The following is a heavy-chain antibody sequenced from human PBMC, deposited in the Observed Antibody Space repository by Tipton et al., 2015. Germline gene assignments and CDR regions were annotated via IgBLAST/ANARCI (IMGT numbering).Heavy chain of an antibody. CDR2: ISYDGSNK. V-gene: IGHV3-30*18. J-gene: IGHJ4*02. CDR3: AKGWFAYFDY. CDR1: GFTFSSYG. Sequence: SLRLSCAASGFTFSSYGMHWVRQAPGKGLEWVAVISYDGSNKYYADSVKGRFTISRDNSKNTLYPQMNSLRAEDTAVYYCAKGWFAYFDYWGQGTLVTVSS. D-gene: IGHD3-10*01.